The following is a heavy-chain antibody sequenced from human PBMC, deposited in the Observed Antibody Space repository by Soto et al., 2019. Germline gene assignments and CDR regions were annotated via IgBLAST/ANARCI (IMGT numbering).Heavy chain of an antibody. D-gene: IGHD2-21*01. CDR1: GFTFGSYF. Sequence: EVQLLESGGGLVQPGGSLRLSCAASGFTFGSYFMRWVRKTPGQGLEWVSTVSDGGSTYYAHSVKGRFTVSRDNSKNMVYLQMNSLRAEDTAVYYWAKGCGQNYNYDMDVWGRGTTVTVSS. V-gene: IGHV3-23*01. CDR2: VSDGGST. J-gene: IGHJ6*02. CDR3: AKGCGQNYNYDMDV.